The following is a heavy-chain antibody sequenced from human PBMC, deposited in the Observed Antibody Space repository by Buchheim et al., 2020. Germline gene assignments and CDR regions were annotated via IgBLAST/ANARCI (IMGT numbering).Heavy chain of an antibody. J-gene: IGHJ4*03. Sequence: QVQLQESGPGLVKPSQTLSLTCSVSGGSISSGGYYWSWFRQHPGKGLEWIGYIYYSGRTYYNPSLKSRVIISVDTSKNQFYLKLRSVPAADTAVDYCARWDLGIAAAGRYYFDYWGQGTL. V-gene: IGHV4-31*03. CDR3: ARWDLGIAAAGRYYFDY. CDR2: IYYSGRT. D-gene: IGHD6-13*01. CDR1: GGSISSGGYY.